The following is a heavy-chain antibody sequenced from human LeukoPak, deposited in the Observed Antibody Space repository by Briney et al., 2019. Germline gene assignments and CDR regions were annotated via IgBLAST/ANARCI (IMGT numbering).Heavy chain of an antibody. CDR1: GFTFSSYS. J-gene: IGHJ6*02. CDR3: AREPQGKLYSSSWYTRGGMDV. CDR2: ISSSSSYI. D-gene: IGHD6-13*01. Sequence: GGSLRLSCAASGFTFSSYSMNWVRQAPGKGLEWVSSISSSSSYIYYADSVKGRFTISRDNAKNSLYLQMNSLRAEDTAVYYCAREPQGKLYSSSWYTRGGMDVWGQGTMVTVSS. V-gene: IGHV3-21*01.